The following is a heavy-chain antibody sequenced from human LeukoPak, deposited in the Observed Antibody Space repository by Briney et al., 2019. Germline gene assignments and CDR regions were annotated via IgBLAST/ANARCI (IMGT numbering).Heavy chain of an antibody. V-gene: IGHV4-4*07. Sequence: PSETLSLTCTVSGGSISSYYWSWIRQPAGKGLEWIGRIYTSGSTNYNPSLKSRVTMSVDTSKNQFSLKLSSVTAADTAVYYCARGHRGSSRADYYYCYMDVWGKGTTVTISS. CDR3: ARGHRGSSRADYYYCYMDV. CDR2: IYTSGST. CDR1: GGSISSYY. J-gene: IGHJ6*03. D-gene: IGHD6-13*01.